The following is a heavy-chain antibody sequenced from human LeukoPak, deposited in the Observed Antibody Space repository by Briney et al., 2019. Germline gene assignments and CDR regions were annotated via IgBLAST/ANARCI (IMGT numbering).Heavy chain of an antibody. J-gene: IGHJ4*02. CDR2: ISGSGGST. CDR1: GFTFSSYW. V-gene: IGHV3-23*01. Sequence: GGSLRLSCAASGFTFSSYWMSWVRQAPGKGLEWVSAISGSGGSTYYADSVKGRFTISRDNSKNTLYLQMNSLRAEDTAVYYCAKGTYCSSTSCYLVDYWGQGTLVTVSS. D-gene: IGHD2-2*01. CDR3: AKGTYCSSTSCYLVDY.